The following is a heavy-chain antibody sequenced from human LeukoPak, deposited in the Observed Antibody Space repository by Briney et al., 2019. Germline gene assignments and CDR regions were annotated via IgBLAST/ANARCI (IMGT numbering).Heavy chain of an antibody. CDR1: GFIFSTSS. CDR3: AKGYGGSYYAPFDY. V-gene: IGHV3-21*01. J-gene: IGHJ4*02. CDR2: ISSSGIYI. D-gene: IGHD1-26*01. Sequence: GGSLRLSCAASGFIFSTSSMNWVRQAPGKGLEWVSSISSSGIYIYYADSVKGRFTISRDNSKNTLYLQMNSLRAEDTAVYYCAKGYGGSYYAPFDYWGQGTLVTVSS.